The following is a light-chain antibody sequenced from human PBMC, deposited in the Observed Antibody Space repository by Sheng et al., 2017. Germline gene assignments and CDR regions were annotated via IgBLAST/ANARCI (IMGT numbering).Light chain of an antibody. V-gene: IGKV4-1*01. CDR1: QSVFYSSNNENY. CDR3: QQYYTTPFT. CDR2: WAS. Sequence: DIVMTQSPDSLAVSLGERATINCKSSQSVFYSSNNENYLAWYQHKPGQPPRLLIYWASTRESGVPDRFSGSGSGTDFTXTISSLQAEDVAVYYCQQYYTTPFTFGQGTKLEIK. J-gene: IGKJ2*01.